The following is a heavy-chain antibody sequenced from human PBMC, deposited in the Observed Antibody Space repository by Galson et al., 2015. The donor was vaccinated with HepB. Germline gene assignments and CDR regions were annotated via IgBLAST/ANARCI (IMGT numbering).Heavy chain of an antibody. J-gene: IGHJ4*02. CDR3: ASVGSRSNYKADS. D-gene: IGHD3-10*01. Sequence: SLRLSCAASGVTFSLFGRYWVRQSPGKGLEGVADIWHGGSNKYDADSVKGRFTISRDSSKNTLYLKMNSLRAEDTAVYYCASVGSRSNYKADSWGQGTLVTVSS. CDR2: IWHGGSNK. V-gene: IGHV3-33*01. CDR1: GVTFSLFG.